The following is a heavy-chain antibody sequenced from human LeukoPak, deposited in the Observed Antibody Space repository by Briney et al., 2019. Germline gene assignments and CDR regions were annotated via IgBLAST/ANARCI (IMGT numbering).Heavy chain of an antibody. CDR3: ARESAVSFDF. J-gene: IGHJ4*02. V-gene: IGHV4-4*02. CDR1: GGSSSSSNW. CDR2: IDHSGRT. Sequence: PSETLSLTCAVSGGSSSSSNWWNWVRQPPGKGLEWIGEIDHSGRTNYNPSLKSRVTISVDTSKNHFSLKLSSVTAADTAVYYCARESAVSFDFWGQGTLVTVSS.